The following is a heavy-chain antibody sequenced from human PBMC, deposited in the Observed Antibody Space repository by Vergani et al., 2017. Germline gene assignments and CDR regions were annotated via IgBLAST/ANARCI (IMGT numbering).Heavy chain of an antibody. V-gene: IGHV4-61*02. J-gene: IGHJ4*02. Sequence: QVQLQESGPGLVKPSQTLSLTCTVSGGSISSGSYYWSWIRQPAGKGLEWIGRIYTSGSNNYNPFLKSRVTISVDTSKNQFSRKLSSVTAAYTAVYYCAXGYCSSTSCYPPRYWGQGTLVTVSS. CDR3: AXGYCSSTSCYPPRY. CDR2: IYTSGSN. D-gene: IGHD2-2*01. CDR1: GGSISSGSYY.